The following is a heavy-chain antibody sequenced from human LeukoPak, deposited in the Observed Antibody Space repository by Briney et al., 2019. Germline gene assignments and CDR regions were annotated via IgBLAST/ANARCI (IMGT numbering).Heavy chain of an antibody. V-gene: IGHV1-69*13. CDR3: ASGMVRGPFDY. Sequence: GASVKVSCKASGGTFNSYAISWVRQAPGQGLEWMGGIIPIFGTANYAQKFQGRVTITADESTSTAYMELSSLRSEDTAVYYCASGMVRGPFDYWGQGTLVTVSS. D-gene: IGHD3-10*01. CDR2: IIPIFGTA. J-gene: IGHJ4*02. CDR1: GGTFNSYA.